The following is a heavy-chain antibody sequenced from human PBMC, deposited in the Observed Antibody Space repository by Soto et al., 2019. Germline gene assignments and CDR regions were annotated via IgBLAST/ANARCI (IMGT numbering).Heavy chain of an antibody. CDR1: GGTFSSYT. CDR2: IIPILGIA. D-gene: IGHD5-12*01. Sequence: SVKVSCKASGGTFSSYTISWVRQAPGQGLEWMGRIIPILGIANYAQKFQGRVTITADKSTSTAYMELSSLRSEDTAVYYCAREFKAIVATTSPYYYYMDVWGKGTTVTVSS. V-gene: IGHV1-69*04. J-gene: IGHJ6*03. CDR3: AREFKAIVATTSPYYYYMDV.